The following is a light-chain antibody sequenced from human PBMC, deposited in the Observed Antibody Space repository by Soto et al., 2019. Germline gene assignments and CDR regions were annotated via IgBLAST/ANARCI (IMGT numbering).Light chain of an antibody. CDR1: QGISNY. J-gene: IGKJ1*01. Sequence: DIQMTRSPSSLSASVGDRVTITCWASQGISNYLAWYQQKPGKVPKLLIYAASTLQSGVPSRFSGSGSGTDFTLTISSLQPEDVATYYCQKYNSALSFGQGTKVDIK. CDR2: AAS. V-gene: IGKV1-27*01. CDR3: QKYNSALS.